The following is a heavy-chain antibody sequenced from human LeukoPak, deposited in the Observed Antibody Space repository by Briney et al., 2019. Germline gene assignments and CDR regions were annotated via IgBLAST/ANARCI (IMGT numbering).Heavy chain of an antibody. Sequence: SETLSLTCTVSGGSISSGNYYWSWIRQPAGKGLEWIGYIYYSGSTNYNPSLKSRVTISVDTSKNQFSLKLSSVTAADTAVYYCARHNPNSRETSGPVQHWGQGTLVTVSS. V-gene: IGHV4-61*10. CDR2: IYYSGST. J-gene: IGHJ1*01. D-gene: IGHD2/OR15-2a*01. CDR3: ARHNPNSRETSGPVQH. CDR1: GGSISSGNYY.